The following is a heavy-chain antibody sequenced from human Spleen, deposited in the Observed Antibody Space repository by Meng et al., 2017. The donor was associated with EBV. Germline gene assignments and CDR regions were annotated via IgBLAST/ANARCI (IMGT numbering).Heavy chain of an antibody. CDR2: ISGSGSST. CDR3: AKDAARFTLLRGVTTDFDY. Sequence: EVQLLESGGGLVQPGGSLRLSCAATGFTFSSYAMSWVRQAPGKGLEWVSAISGSGSSTYYADSVKGRFTISRDNSENTLYLQMNSLRVEDTAVYHCAKDAARFTLLRGVTTDFDYWGQGTLVTVSS. J-gene: IGHJ4*02. V-gene: IGHV3-23*01. CDR1: GFTFSSYA. D-gene: IGHD3-10*01.